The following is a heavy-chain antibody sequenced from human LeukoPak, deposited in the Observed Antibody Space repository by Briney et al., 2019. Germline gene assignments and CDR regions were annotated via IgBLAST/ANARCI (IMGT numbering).Heavy chain of an antibody. CDR3: ARRSGSNWYGPFDY. CDR1: GGSISSSSYY. Sequence: SETLSLTCSVSGGSISSSSYYWGWIRQPPGKGLEWIGSIYYSGSTYYNPSLKSRVTISVDTSKNQFSLKLSSVTAADTAVYYCARRSGSNWYGPFDYWGQETLVTVSS. CDR2: IYYSGST. J-gene: IGHJ4*02. D-gene: IGHD6-13*01. V-gene: IGHV4-39*01.